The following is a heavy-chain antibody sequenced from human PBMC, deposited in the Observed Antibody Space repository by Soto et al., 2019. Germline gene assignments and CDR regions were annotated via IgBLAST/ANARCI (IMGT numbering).Heavy chain of an antibody. CDR3: ARGKWELPWFDP. J-gene: IGHJ5*02. CDR1: GYTFTGYY. Sequence: PSVKVSCKASGYTFTGYYMHWVRQAPGQGLEWMGWINPNSGGTNYAQKFQGWVTMTRDTSISTAYMELSRLRSDDTAVYYCARGKWELPWFDPWGQGTLVTVSS. D-gene: IGHD1-26*01. CDR2: INPNSGGT. V-gene: IGHV1-2*04.